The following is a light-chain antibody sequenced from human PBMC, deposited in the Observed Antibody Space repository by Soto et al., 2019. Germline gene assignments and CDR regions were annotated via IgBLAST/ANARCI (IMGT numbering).Light chain of an antibody. Sequence: ETVLTXXXXXXXLSPGEXATLSCRASQSVSSSYLAWYQHKPGQAPRLLIYGASSRATGIPDRFSGSGSGTDFTLTISRLEPEDFAVYYCQQYGSSAWTLGQGTKVEIK. CDR3: QQYGSSAWT. CDR2: GAS. CDR1: QSVSSSY. V-gene: IGKV3-20*01. J-gene: IGKJ1*01.